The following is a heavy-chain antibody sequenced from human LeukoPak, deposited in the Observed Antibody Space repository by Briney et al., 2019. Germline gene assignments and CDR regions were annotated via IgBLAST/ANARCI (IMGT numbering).Heavy chain of an antibody. Sequence: GGSLRLSCAASGFTFSTYGMHWVRQAPGRGLEWVAVIWYDGTNKYYGDSVKGRFTISRDNSKNTLYLEMNSLRAEDTAVYYCAKDRGYCSGGSCYFIDYWGQGTLVTVSS. V-gene: IGHV3-30*02. CDR2: IWYDGTNK. CDR3: AKDRGYCSGGSCYFIDY. J-gene: IGHJ4*02. D-gene: IGHD2-15*01. CDR1: GFTFSTYG.